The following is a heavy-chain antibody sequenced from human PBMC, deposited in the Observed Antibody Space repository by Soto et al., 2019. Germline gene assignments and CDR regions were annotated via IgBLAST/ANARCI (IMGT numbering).Heavy chain of an antibody. CDR3: ARGHYGSGSLTPNYYYYGMDV. V-gene: IGHV1-69*13. CDR1: GGTFSSYA. J-gene: IGHJ6*02. Sequence: GASVKVSCKASGGTFSSYAISWVRQAPGQGLEWMGGIIPIFGTANYAQKFQGRVTITADESTSTAYMELSSLRSEDTAVYYCARGHYGSGSLTPNYYYYGMDVWGQGTTVTVSS. D-gene: IGHD3-10*01. CDR2: IIPIFGTA.